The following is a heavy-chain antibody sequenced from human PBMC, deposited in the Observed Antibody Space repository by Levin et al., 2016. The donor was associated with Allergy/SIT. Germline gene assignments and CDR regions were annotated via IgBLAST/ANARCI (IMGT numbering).Heavy chain of an antibody. V-gene: IGHV4-34*01. CDR2: IHHSGSS. J-gene: IGHJ4*02. D-gene: IGHD3-22*01. CDR3: AREPRDFYYYDSSRIGYYFDY. Sequence: WIRQPPGKGLEWIGEIHHSGSSNYNLSLKSRVTISVDTSNKQLSLRLSSVTAADTAVYYCAREPRDFYYYDSSRIGYYFDYWGQGTLVTVSS.